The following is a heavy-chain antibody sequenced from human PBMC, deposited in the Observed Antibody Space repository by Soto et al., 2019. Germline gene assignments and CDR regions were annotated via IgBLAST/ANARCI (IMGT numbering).Heavy chain of an antibody. CDR2: IYYSGST. CDR1: GGSISSGDYY. Sequence: PSETLSLTCTVSGGSISSGDYYWSWIRQPPGKCLEWIGYIYYSGSTYYNPSLKSRVTISVDTSKNQFSLKLSSVTAADTAVYYCASSSGSYFYYGMDVWGQGTTVTVSS. J-gene: IGHJ6*02. D-gene: IGHD3-10*01. CDR3: ASSSGSYFYYGMDV. V-gene: IGHV4-30-4*01.